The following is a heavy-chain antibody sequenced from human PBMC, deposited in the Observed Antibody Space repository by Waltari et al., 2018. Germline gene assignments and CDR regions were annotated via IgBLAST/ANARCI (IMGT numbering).Heavy chain of an antibody. D-gene: IGHD6-19*01. J-gene: IGHJ5*02. V-gene: IGHV3-48*03. Sequence: EVQRVESGGGLVQRGGSLRLSCAASGCTFSSNEMKWVSQAAGKGLEWVSYISSSGSTIYYADSVKCRFTISRDNAKNSLYLQMNSLRAEDTAVYYCARDGYSSGWFVGWFDPWGQGTLVTVSS. CDR1: GCTFSSNE. CDR3: ARDGYSSGWFVGWFDP. CDR2: ISSSGSTI.